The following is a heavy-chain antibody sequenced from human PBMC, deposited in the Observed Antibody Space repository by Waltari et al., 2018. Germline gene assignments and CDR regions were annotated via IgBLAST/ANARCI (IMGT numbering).Heavy chain of an antibody. D-gene: IGHD3-22*01. CDR1: GGSISSHY. J-gene: IGHJ4*02. CDR2: IYYSGST. CDR3: VITYDSSGYYYGRPPLCFDY. V-gene: IGHV4-59*11. Sequence: QVQLQESGPGLVKPSETLSLTCTVSGGSISSHYWSWIRQPPGKGLEWIGYIYYSGSTNYNPSLKSRVTISVDTSKNQFSLKLSSVTAADTAVYYCVITYDSSGYYYGRPPLCFDYWGQGTLVTVSS.